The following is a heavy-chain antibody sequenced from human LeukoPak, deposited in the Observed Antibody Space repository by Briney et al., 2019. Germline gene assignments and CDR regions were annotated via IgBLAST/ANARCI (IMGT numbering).Heavy chain of an antibody. V-gene: IGHV3-23*01. Sequence: GGSLRLSCAASGFTFSSYGMSWVRQAPGKGLEWVSAISGSGGSTYYADSVKGRFTISRDNSKNTLYLQMNSLRAEDTAVYYCARHQSSRGYSGYDYDYWGQGTLVTVSS. CDR3: ARHQSSRGYSGYDYDY. D-gene: IGHD5-12*01. J-gene: IGHJ4*02. CDR2: ISGSGGST. CDR1: GFTFSSYG.